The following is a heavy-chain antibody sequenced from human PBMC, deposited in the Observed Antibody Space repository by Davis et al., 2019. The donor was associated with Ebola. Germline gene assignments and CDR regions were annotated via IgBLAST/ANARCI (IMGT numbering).Heavy chain of an antibody. D-gene: IGHD3-10*01. J-gene: IGHJ6*03. CDR1: GGPISSYY. V-gene: IGHV4-59*01. Sequence: PSETLSLTCPASGGPISSYYWSWIRQPPGKGLEWIGYIYYSGSTNYNPSLKSRVTISVDTSKNQFSLKLSSVTAADTAVYYCARADYGSGSYRTYYYYMDVWGKGTTVTVSS. CDR3: ARADYGSGSYRTYYYYMDV. CDR2: IYYSGST.